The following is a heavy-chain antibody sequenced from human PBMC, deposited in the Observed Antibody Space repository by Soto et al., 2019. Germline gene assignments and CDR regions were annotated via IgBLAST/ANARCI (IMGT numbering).Heavy chain of an antibody. CDR2: IKQDGSEK. J-gene: IGHJ6*02. D-gene: IGHD3-10*01. CDR3: ARNLNYYGSGSDYSSYSYHYGMDV. Sequence: EVQLVESGGGLVQPGASLRLSCAASGFTFSNYWMSWVRQAPGKGLEWVANIKQDGSEKHYVDSVKGRFTISRDNAKNSLYLQMNSLRAEDTAVYYCARNLNYYGSGSDYSSYSYHYGMDVWGQGTTVTVSS. CDR1: GFTFSNYW. V-gene: IGHV3-7*04.